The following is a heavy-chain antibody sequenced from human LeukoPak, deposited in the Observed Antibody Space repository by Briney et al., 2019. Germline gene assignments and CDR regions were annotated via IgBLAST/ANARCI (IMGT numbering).Heavy chain of an antibody. CDR3: ARGQPYYYDSSGYSSSGYMDV. Sequence: PSETLSLTCTVSGGSISSYYWSWIRQPAGKGLEWIGRIYTSGSTNYNPSLKSRVTISVDTSKNQFSLKLSSVTAADTAVYYCARGQPYYYDSSGYSSSGYMDVWGKGTTVTVSS. V-gene: IGHV4-4*07. CDR2: IYTSGST. D-gene: IGHD3-22*01. CDR1: GGSISSYY. J-gene: IGHJ6*03.